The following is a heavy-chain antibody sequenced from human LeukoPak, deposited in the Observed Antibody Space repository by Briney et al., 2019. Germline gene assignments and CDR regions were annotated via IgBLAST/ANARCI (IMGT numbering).Heavy chain of an antibody. J-gene: IGHJ4*02. CDR3: ARGVGTGNYYAY. CDR1: GFTFSDYW. V-gene: IGHV3-7*01. Sequence: GGSLRLSCAASGFTFSDYWMTWVRQAPGKGLEWVANIKPDGSEMWYVDSVRGRFTISRDNARNSLYLQMNGLRADDTAVYYCARGVGTGNYYAYWSQGTLVTVSS. D-gene: IGHD1-1*01. CDR2: IKPDGSEM.